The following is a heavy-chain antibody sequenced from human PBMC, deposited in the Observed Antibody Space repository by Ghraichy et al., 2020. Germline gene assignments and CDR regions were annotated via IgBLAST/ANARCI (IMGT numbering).Heavy chain of an antibody. D-gene: IGHD5-18*01. CDR2: IYTSGST. V-gene: IGHV4-61*02. Sequence: SETLSLTCTVSGGSISSGSYYWSWIRQPAGKGLEWIGRIYTSGSTNYNPSLKSRVTISVDTSKNQFSLKLSSVTAADTAVYYCARGRGYSYGLGGRFDYWGQGTLVTVSS. J-gene: IGHJ4*02. CDR3: ARGRGYSYGLGGRFDY. CDR1: GGSISSGSYY.